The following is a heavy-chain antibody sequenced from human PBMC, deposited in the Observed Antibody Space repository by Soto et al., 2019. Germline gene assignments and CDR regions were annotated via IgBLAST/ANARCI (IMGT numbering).Heavy chain of an antibody. D-gene: IGHD3-9*01. V-gene: IGHV3-30-3*01. J-gene: IGHJ6*02. CDR2: ISYDGNNK. CDR1: GFLFDTYA. CDR3: ARPGSGYDVLTGRYFFYFHAIDI. Sequence: XVSLRLSGATSGFLFDTYAMHWVRQAPGKGLEWVAVISYDGNNKYYADSVKGRFTISRDNSKNTLHLQMNGLRIEDTAVYFCARPGSGYDVLTGRYFFYFHAIDIWGQGTTVTVSS.